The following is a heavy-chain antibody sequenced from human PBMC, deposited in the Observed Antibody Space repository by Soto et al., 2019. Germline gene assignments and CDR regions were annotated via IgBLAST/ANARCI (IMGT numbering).Heavy chain of an antibody. J-gene: IGHJ6*02. CDR1: GFTVSSNY. D-gene: IGHD6-13*01. Sequence: RAVRLSSAAPGFTVSSNYMSSVRHAPGKGLEWVSVIYSGGSTYYADSVKGRFTISRDNSKNTLYLQMNSLRAEDTAVYYCARSSPRIAAAVVHSSSYGMDVWGQGDAVTVS. CDR2: IYSGGST. V-gene: IGHV3-53*01. CDR3: ARSSPRIAAAVVHSSSYGMDV.